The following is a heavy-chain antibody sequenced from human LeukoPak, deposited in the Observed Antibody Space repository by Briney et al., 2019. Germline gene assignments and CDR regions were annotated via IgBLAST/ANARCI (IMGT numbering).Heavy chain of an antibody. V-gene: IGHV3-33*08. Sequence: GGSLRLSCAASGFTLSSYWMSWVRQAPGKGLEGVAVIWSDGSNKYYEDSVKGRFTISRDNSKNTLYLQMNSLRADDTAVYYCARGIYSGYHYFDYWGQGTLVTVSP. CDR1: GFTLSSYW. J-gene: IGHJ4*02. CDR3: ARGIYSGYHYFDY. D-gene: IGHD5-12*01. CDR2: IWSDGSNK.